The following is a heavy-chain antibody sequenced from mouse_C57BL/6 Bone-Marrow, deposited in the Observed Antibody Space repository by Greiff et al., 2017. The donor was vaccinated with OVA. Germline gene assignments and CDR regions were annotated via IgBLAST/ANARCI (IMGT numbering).Heavy chain of an antibody. V-gene: IGHV1-81*01. D-gene: IGHD2-2*01. CDR3: ARRLTLYYYAMDY. Sequence: QVQLKESGAELARPGASVKLSCKASGYTFTSYGISWVKQRTGQGLEWIGEIYPRSGNTYYNEKFKGKATLTADKSSSTAYMELRSLTSEDSAVYFCARRLTLYYYAMDYWGQGTSVTVSS. CDR1: GYTFTSYG. J-gene: IGHJ4*01. CDR2: IYPRSGNT.